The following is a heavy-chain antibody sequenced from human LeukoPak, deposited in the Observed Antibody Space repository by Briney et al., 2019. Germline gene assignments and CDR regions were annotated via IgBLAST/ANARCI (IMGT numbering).Heavy chain of an antibody. D-gene: IGHD2-21*02. J-gene: IGHJ3*02. CDR1: GFTVSSNY. CDR2: IYSGGST. Sequence: PGGSLRHSCAASGFTVSSNYMSWVRQAPGKGLEWVSVIYSGGSTYYADSVKGRFTISRDNSKNTLYLQMNSLRAEDTAVYYCAMAYCGGDCYSRRPDALDIWGQGTMVTVSS. V-gene: IGHV3-53*01. CDR3: AMAYCGGDCYSRRPDALDI.